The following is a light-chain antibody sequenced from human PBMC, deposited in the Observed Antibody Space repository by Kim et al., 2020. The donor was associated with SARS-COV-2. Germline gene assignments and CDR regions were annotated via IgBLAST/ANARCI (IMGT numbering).Light chain of an antibody. CDR3: QQFGSSPPYT. V-gene: IGKV3-20*01. CDR2: GAS. CDR1: QRVSSSH. J-gene: IGKJ2*01. Sequence: SPGERAPLSCRASQRVSSSHLAWYQQKPGQAPRLLIYGASSRATGIPDRFSGSGSGTDFTLTISRLEPEDFAVYYCQQFGSSPPYTFGQGTKLEI.